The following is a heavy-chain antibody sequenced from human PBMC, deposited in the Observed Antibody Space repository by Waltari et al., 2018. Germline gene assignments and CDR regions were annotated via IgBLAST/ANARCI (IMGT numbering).Heavy chain of an antibody. J-gene: IGHJ5*02. D-gene: IGHD3-10*01. CDR3: ARGRPFYGSGNP. CDR2: IYYSGST. CDR1: GGSISSYY. Sequence: QVQLQASGPGLVKPSETLSLTCTVSGGSISSYYWSWIRQPPGKGLEWIGYIYYSGSTNYNPSLKSRVTISVDTSKNQFSLKLSSVTAADTAVYYCARGRPFYGSGNPWGQGTLVTVSS. V-gene: IGHV4-59*12.